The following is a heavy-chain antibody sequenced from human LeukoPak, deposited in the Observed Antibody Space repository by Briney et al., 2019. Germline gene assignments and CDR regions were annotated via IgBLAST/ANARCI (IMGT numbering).Heavy chain of an antibody. CDR1: GFTFSSYW. CDR3: ARGSIEGGGDY. D-gene: IGHD3-10*01. CDR2: IKQDGSEK. Sequence: GGSLRLSCAASGFTFSSYWMSWVRQAPGKGLEWVANIKQDGSEKYYVDSVKGRFTISRENAKNALFLKLNSLGAEDTAMYYCARGSIEGGGDYWGQGTLVTVSS. J-gene: IGHJ4*02. V-gene: IGHV3-7*04.